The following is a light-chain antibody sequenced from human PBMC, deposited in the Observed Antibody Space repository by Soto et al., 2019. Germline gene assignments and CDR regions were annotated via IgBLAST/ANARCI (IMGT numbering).Light chain of an antibody. CDR3: VSYTTSNTDV. CDR2: DVS. CDR1: SSDVGAFNY. V-gene: IGLV2-14*03. Sequence: QSALTQPASVTGSPGQSITISCTGTSSDVGAFNYVSWYQQHPAKAPKVMIYDVSNRPSGISYRFSGSKSGNTASLTISGLQAEDEADYYCVSYTTSNTDVFGTGTKVTVL. J-gene: IGLJ1*01.